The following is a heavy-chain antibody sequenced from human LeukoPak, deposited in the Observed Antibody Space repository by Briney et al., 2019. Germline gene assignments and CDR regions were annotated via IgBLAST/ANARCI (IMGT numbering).Heavy chain of an antibody. Sequence: ASVNVSCKASGYTFTDYAIHWVRQAPGQGREWMGRIDPHGPGTNYAQKFQGRVTLTRHASISTAYMALSRLRSDDTAFCYCTRDLTISGPIGYWGQETLVTVSS. CDR2: IDPHGPGT. CDR3: TRDLTISGPIGY. J-gene: IGHJ4*02. CDR1: GYTFTDYA. D-gene: IGHD3-9*01. V-gene: IGHV1-2*06.